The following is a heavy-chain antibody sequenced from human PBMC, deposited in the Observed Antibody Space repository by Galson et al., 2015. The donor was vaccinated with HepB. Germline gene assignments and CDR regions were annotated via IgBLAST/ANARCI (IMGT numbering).Heavy chain of an antibody. CDR2: IKTDGTIT. V-gene: IGHV3-74*01. Sequence: SLRLSCAASGFSFSSYWMHWVRQAPGKGLVWISGIKTDGTITVYADSVTGRLTISRDDAKKTLYLQMNSLSDDDTAMYCCAREGAEATPNDSRGQGTLVTVSS. J-gene: IGHJ4*02. CDR1: GFSFSSYW. D-gene: IGHD2-15*01. CDR3: AREGAEATPNDS.